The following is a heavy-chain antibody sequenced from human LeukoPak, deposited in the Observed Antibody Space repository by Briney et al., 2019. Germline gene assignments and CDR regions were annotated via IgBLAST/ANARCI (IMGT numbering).Heavy chain of an antibody. J-gene: IGHJ5*02. D-gene: IGHD1-26*01. CDR3: ARVKALGIVGSTTVLDP. CDR2: INPNSHGI. V-gene: IGHV1-2*02. CDR1: GYTFTDYY. Sequence: ASVKVSCKASGYTFTDYYIHWVRQAPGQGLEWMGWINPNSHGINYAQKFQGRVMMTRDTSINTVYTELSRLRSDDTAVYYCARVKALGIVGSTTVLDPWGQGTLVTVSS.